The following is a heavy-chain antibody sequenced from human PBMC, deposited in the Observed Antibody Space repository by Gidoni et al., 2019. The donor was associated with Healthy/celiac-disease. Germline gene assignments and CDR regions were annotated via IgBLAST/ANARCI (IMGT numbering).Heavy chain of an antibody. CDR1: GGSVSSSSYY. Sequence: QLQLQESGPGLVKPSETLSLTCTVSGGSVSSSSYYWGWIRQPPVKGLEWIGGIHYSGSTYYNPSLKSRVTISVDTSKNQCALKLSSVTAADTAVYYCARHPYCSGGSCYPMDYGMDVWGQGTTVTVSS. V-gene: IGHV4-39*01. CDR2: IHYSGST. J-gene: IGHJ6*02. CDR3: ARHPYCSGGSCYPMDYGMDV. D-gene: IGHD2-15*01.